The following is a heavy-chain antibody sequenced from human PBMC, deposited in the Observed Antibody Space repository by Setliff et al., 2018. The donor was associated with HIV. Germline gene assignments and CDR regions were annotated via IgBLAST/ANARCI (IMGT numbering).Heavy chain of an antibody. J-gene: IGHJ4*02. CDR1: GDTFTSFA. Sequence: ASVKVSCKGSGDTFTSFAINWVRQAPGQGLEWLGRIIPVFGTSNYAQKFQARVTITVDKSTNTAYMALRSLTHDDTAIYYCARGIAATLDYWGQGTLVTSPQ. D-gene: IGHD6-13*01. V-gene: IGHV1-69*06. CDR2: IIPVFGTS. CDR3: ARGIAATLDY.